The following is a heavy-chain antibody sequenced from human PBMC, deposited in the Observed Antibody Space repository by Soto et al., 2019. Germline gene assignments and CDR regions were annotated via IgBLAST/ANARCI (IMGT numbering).Heavy chain of an antibody. D-gene: IGHD6-13*01. CDR1: GGSIRNVY. CDR3: AEGRTWNRRFSRSPSLYCFDY. Sequence: SETLSLTCTVSGGSIRNVYWSWIRQPPGKGLDCSGYIYSSGRTNDNPGLTSRVNISVATSKNQSPLKLSSVTAANRAVYYCAEGRTWNRRFSRSPSLYCFDYWGQGTLVTVSS. J-gene: IGHJ4*02. CDR2: IYSSGRT. V-gene: IGHV4-59*06.